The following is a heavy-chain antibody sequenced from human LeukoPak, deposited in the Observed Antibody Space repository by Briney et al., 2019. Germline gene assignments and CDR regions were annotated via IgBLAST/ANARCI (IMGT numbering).Heavy chain of an antibody. D-gene: IGHD2-15*01. CDR2: IYSGGST. Sequence: GGSLRLSCAASGFTVCSIYMSRVRQAPGKGLEWGSGIYSGGSTYYAESVKGRFTISIHNSKNTLYLQMNSLRAEDTAEYYCARAAPNCSGGSCYSQHFDYWGQGALVTVSS. CDR1: GFTVCSIY. J-gene: IGHJ4*02. CDR3: ARAAPNCSGGSCYSQHFDY. V-gene: IGHV3-53*04.